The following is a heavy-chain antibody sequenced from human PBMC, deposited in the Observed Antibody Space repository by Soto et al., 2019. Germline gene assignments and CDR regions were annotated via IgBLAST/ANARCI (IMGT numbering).Heavy chain of an antibody. CDR3: ASEMATIRGRQAFDI. Sequence: GSLRLSCAASGFTFSSYSMNWVRQAPGKGLEWVSYISSSSSTIYYADSVKGRFTISRDNAKNSLYLQMNSLRDEDTAVYYCASEMATIRGRQAFDIWGQGTMVTVSS. CDR2: ISSSSSTI. J-gene: IGHJ3*02. V-gene: IGHV3-48*02. CDR1: GFTFSSYS. D-gene: IGHD5-12*01.